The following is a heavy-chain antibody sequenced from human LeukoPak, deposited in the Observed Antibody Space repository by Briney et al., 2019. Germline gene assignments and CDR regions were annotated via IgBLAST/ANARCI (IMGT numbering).Heavy chain of an antibody. V-gene: IGHV3-23*01. J-gene: IGHJ1*01. D-gene: IGHD2-15*01. CDR1: GFTFSSYA. CDR3: ATGGGSSGYFRY. Sequence: GGSLRLSCAASGFTFSSYAMSWVRQAPGKGLEWVSSVSGSGDSTYYADSVKGRFTISRDNSKNTLYLQMNSLRAEDTALYYCATGGGSSGYFRYWGQGTLVTVSS. CDR2: VSGSGDST.